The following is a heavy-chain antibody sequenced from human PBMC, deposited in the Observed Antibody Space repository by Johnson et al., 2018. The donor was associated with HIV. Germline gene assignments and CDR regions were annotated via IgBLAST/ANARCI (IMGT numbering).Heavy chain of an antibody. Sequence: VQLVESGGGLVKPGGSLRLSCAASGFTFSNAWMSWVRQAPGKGLEWVSVIYSGDNTLYADSVKGRFIVSSDNSKNTLYVQMNSLRAEDTAVYYCAGGVAVAFDIWGPGTMVTVSS. CDR2: IYSGDNT. V-gene: IGHV3-66*01. CDR3: AGGVAVAFDI. D-gene: IGHD6-19*01. J-gene: IGHJ3*02. CDR1: GFTFSNAW.